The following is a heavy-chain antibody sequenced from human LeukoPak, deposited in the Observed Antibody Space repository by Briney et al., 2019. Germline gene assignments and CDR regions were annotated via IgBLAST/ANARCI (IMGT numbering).Heavy chain of an antibody. Sequence: SETLSLTCSVSGGSITYSHYYWGWVRQPPGKGLEWIGYIYYSGSTYYNPSLKSRVTISVDTSENQFSLKLSSVTAADTAVYYCARDGYYDSSGYYVLDYWGQGTLVTVSS. CDR2: IYYSGST. CDR3: ARDGYYDSSGYYVLDY. V-gene: IGHV4-30-4*08. D-gene: IGHD3-22*01. J-gene: IGHJ4*02. CDR1: GGSITYSHYY.